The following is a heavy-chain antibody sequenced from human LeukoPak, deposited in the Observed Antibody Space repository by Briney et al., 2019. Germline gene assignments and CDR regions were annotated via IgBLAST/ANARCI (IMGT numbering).Heavy chain of an antibody. V-gene: IGHV3-48*01. J-gene: IGHJ4*02. CDR3: VRGTYYYDSSGQYYFDY. CDR2: ISSRSTTI. CDR1: GFTLSNYS. D-gene: IGHD3-22*01. Sequence: GGSLRLSCAASGFTLSNYSMNWVRQAPGKGLEWVSYISSRSTTIYYVDSLKGRFTISRDNAKNSLYLQTNSLRAEDTAVYYCVRGTYYYDSSGQYYFDYWGQGTLVTVSS.